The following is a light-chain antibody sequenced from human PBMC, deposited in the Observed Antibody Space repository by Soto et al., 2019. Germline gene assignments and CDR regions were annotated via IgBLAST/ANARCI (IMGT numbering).Light chain of an antibody. CDR3: QQRSNWPSIT. J-gene: IGKJ5*01. CDR2: DAS. Sequence: IVWTQSPATLSFSPGEIATLSCRASQSVSSYLAWYQQKPGQAPRLLIYDASNRATGIPARFSGSGSGTDFTLTINSLEPEDFAVYYCQQRSNWPSITFGQGTRLEIK. CDR1: QSVSSY. V-gene: IGKV3-11*01.